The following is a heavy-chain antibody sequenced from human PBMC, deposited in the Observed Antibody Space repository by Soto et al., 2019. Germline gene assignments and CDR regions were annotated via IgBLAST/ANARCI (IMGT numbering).Heavy chain of an antibody. CDR1: GYIFTNFY. V-gene: IGHV1-46*03. Sequence: QVQLVQPGAEVKKPGASVKFSCKASGYIFTNFYIHWVRQAPGQGLEWIGIINPNGGSTNYAQNFQGRVPMTRDTSTSTVYMDLSSRRSEDTAVYYCTRGLASGDYWGQGTLITVSS. J-gene: IGHJ4*02. D-gene: IGHD6-6*01. CDR2: INPNGGST. CDR3: TRGLASGDY.